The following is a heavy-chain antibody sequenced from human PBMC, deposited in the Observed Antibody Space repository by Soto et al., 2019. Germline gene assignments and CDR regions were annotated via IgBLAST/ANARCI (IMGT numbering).Heavy chain of an antibody. CDR1: GYPFSTYG. CDR3: AKDGGKELWLEGLNARDV. D-gene: IGHD5-18*01. Sequence: QGQLVQSAPEVRKPGASVKVSCKASGYPFSTYGISWVRQAPGQGLEWMGWISGYNGQTNYAQKFRGRVTFTTDTSPPTAYMKRRTLSPDDPPKSYDAKDGGKELWLEGLNARDVGGKGTTV. CDR2: ISGYNGQT. V-gene: IGHV1-18*01. J-gene: IGHJ6*03.